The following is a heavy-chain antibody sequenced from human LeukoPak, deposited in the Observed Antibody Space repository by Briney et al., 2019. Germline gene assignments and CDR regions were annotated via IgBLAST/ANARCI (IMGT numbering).Heavy chain of an antibody. Sequence: SVKGRFTISRDNAKNSLYLQLNSLRAGDTAVYYCARDPYSGSYSDYYYYYMDVWGKGTTVTVSS. J-gene: IGHJ6*03. D-gene: IGHD1-26*01. V-gene: IGHV3-21*01. CDR3: ARDPYSGSYSDYYYYYMDV.